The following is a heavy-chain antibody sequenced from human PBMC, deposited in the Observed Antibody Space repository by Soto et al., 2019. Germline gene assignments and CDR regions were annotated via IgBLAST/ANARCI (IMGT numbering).Heavy chain of an antibody. CDR2: ISGSGGSI. D-gene: IGHD1-1*01. Sequence: EVELLESGGGLVQPGGSLRLSCAASGFTFSTNAMNWVRQAPGNGLEWVSAISGSGGSIHYADSVKGRFTISRDNSKNTPYLQMNSLRDEDTAVYHCVKGYWKGDVWGQGTTVTVSS. CDR1: GFTFSTNA. J-gene: IGHJ6*02. CDR3: VKGYWKGDV. V-gene: IGHV3-23*01.